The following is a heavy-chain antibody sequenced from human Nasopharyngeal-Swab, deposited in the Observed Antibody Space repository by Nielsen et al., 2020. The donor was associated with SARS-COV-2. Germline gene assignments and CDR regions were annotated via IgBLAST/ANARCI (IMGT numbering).Heavy chain of an antibody. CDR3: ASQGSGSYYLLYYYYGMDV. D-gene: IGHD1-26*01. CDR2: IYYSGST. V-gene: IGHV4-39*01. Sequence: WIRQPPGKGLEWIESIYYSGSTYYNPSLKSRVTISVDTSKNQFSLKLSSVTAADTAVYYCASQGSGSYYLLYYYYGMDVWGQGTTVTVSS. J-gene: IGHJ6*02.